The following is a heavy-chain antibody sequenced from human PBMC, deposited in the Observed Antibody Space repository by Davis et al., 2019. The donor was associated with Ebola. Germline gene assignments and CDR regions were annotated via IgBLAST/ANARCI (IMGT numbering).Heavy chain of an antibody. Sequence: PGGSLRLSCAASGFTFSGSAMHWVRQASGKGLEWVGRIRSKANSYATAYAASVKGRSTISRDDSKNTAYLQMNSLKTEDTAVYYCTSGGSGSYEVDYWGQGTLVTVSS. D-gene: IGHD1-26*01. CDR3: TSGGSGSYEVDY. J-gene: IGHJ4*02. CDR1: GFTFSGSA. V-gene: IGHV3-73*01. CDR2: IRSKANSYAT.